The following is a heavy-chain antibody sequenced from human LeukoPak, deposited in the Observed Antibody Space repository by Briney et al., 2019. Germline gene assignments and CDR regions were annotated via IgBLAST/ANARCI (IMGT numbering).Heavy chain of an antibody. V-gene: IGHV4-39*07. CDR1: GGSISSSSYY. CDR3: ARRRGSSLYYDSGGYYIDY. D-gene: IGHD3-10*01. J-gene: IGHJ4*02. Sequence: PSETLSLTCTVSGGSISSSSYYWGWIRQPPGKGLEWIGSIYYSGSTYYNPSLKSRVTISVDTSKNQFSLKLSSVTAADTAVYYCARRRGSSLYYDSGGYYIDYWGQGTLVTVSS. CDR2: IYYSGST.